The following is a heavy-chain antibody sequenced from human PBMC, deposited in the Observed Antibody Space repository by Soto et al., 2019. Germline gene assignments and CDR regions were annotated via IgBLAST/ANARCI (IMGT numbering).Heavy chain of an antibody. CDR2: ISAYNGNT. V-gene: IGHV1-18*01. CDR3: ARVVATVAGPYGMDV. Sequence: QVQLVQSGAEVKKPGASVKVSCRASGYTFTSYVISWVRQAPGQGLEWMGWISAYNGNTNLAQKLQGRVTMTTDTSTSRAYRELRSMSCDAAAVYYCARVVATVAGPYGMDVWGQGTTVTVAS. D-gene: IGHD6-19*01. CDR1: GYTFTSYV. J-gene: IGHJ6*02.